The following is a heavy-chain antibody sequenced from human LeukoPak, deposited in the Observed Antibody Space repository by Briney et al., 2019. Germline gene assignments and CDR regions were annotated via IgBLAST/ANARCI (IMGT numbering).Heavy chain of an antibody. CDR1: GFTFDDYG. CDR2: INWNGGST. J-gene: IGHJ3*02. Sequence: PGGSLRLSCAASGFTFDDYGMSWVRQAPGKGLEWVSGINWNGGSTGYADSVKGRFTISRDNAKNSLYLQMNNMRTEDTAVYYCAREALEWSPPDIWGQGTTVTVSS. CDR3: AREALEWSPPDI. D-gene: IGHD3-3*01. V-gene: IGHV3-20*04.